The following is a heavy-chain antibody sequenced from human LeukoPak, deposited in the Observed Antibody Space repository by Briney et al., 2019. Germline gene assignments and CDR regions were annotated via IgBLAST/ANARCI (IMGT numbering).Heavy chain of an antibody. CDR2: IYYSGST. V-gene: IGHV4-59*01. J-gene: IGHJ3*02. CDR1: GDSISRYY. D-gene: IGHD3-22*01. Sequence: SSETLSVTCTVSGDSISRYYWSWIRQPPGKGLEWIGYIYYSGSTNYNPSLKSRVTISVDTSKNQFSLKLSSVTAADTAVYYCARGPYSYDSSGAFDIWGQGTMVTVSS. CDR3: ARGPYSYDSSGAFDI.